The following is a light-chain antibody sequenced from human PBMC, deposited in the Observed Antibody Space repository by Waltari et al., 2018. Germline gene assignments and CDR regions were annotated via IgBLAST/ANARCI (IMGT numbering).Light chain of an antibody. J-gene: IGLJ1*01. CDR2: DVT. V-gene: IGLV2-11*01. CDR3: WSYAGTYTFWA. Sequence: QSALTHPRPVSGSPGHSVTIPSPETSIVFGVYNFVSWYQQYPGKAPKLMISDVTQRPSGVPDRFSGSKSGNTASLTISGLQAEDEADYYCWSYAGTYTFWAFGTGTKVTVL. CDR1: SIVFGVYNF.